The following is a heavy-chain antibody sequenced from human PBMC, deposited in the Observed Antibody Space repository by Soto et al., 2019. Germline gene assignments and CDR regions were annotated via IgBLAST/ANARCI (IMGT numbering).Heavy chain of an antibody. CDR1: GGTFSSCA. CDR3: ARDYCSGGSCYFPYYGMDV. D-gene: IGHD2-15*01. CDR2: IIPIFGTA. V-gene: IGHV1-69*13. J-gene: IGHJ6*02. Sequence: GASVKVSCKASGGTFSSCAISWVRQAPGQGLEWIGGIIPIFGTANYAQKFQGRVTITADESTSTAYMELSSLRSEDTAVYYCARDYCSGGSCYFPYYGMDVWGQGTTVTVSS.